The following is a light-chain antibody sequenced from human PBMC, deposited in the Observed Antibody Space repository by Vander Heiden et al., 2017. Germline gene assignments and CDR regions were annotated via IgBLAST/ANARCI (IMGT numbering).Light chain of an antibody. J-gene: IGLJ3*02. Sequence: SHELTQPPSVSVSLGQTARITCSGDALPKQYAYWYQQKPGQAPVLVIYKDSERPSGIPERFSGSSSGTTVTLTISGVQAEDEADYYCQSADSSGTYLWVFGGGTKLTVL. V-gene: IGLV3-25*03. CDR2: KDS. CDR1: ALPKQY. CDR3: QSADSSGTYLWV.